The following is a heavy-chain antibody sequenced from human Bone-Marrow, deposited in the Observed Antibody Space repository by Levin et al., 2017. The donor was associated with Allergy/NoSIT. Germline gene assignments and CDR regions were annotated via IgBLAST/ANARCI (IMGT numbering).Heavy chain of an antibody. CDR1: GYTLSDYY. CDR2: INPNSDDT. V-gene: IGHV1-2*02. CDR3: ARSFIVAKTSKSKFDY. D-gene: IGHD5-12*01. Sequence: ASVKVSCKASGYTLSDYYIHWVRQAPGQGLEWMGWINPNSDDTDYAQKFQGRVTMTRDTSINTAYMVLNRLTSEDTAVYYCARSFIVAKTSKSKFDYWGQGTLVTVSS. J-gene: IGHJ4*02.